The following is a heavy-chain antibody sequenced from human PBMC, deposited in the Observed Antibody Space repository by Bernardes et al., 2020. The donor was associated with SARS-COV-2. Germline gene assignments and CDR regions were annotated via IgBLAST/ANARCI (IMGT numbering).Heavy chain of an antibody. CDR3: ARDPVSSTSLVGYYYYYGKGV. Sequence: GGSLRLSCAASGFTFSSYWMSWVRQAPGKGLEWVANIKQDGSEKYYVDSVKGRFTISRDNAKNSLYLQMNSLRAEDTAVYYCARDPVSSTSLVGYYYYYGKGVWGQGTTVTVSS. CDR1: GFTFSSYW. J-gene: IGHJ6*02. D-gene: IGHD2-2*01. CDR2: IKQDGSEK. V-gene: IGHV3-7*01.